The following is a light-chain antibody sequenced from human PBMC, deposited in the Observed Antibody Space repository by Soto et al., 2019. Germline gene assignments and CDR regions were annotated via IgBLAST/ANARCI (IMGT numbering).Light chain of an antibody. CDR1: QSVSSY. J-gene: IGKJ4*01. V-gene: IGKV3-11*01. Sequence: EIVLTQSPATLSLSPGERATLSCRASQSVSSYLAWYQQKPGQAPRLLIYDASNRATGIPARFSGSGSGTDFTLTISSLEPEDFAVYYCQHHSNWLLTFGGGTKVEIK. CDR2: DAS. CDR3: QHHSNWLLT.